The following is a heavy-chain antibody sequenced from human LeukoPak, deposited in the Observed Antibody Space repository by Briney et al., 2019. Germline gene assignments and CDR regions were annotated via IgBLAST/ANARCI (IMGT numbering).Heavy chain of an antibody. Sequence: SETLSLTCTVSGGSISSYYWSWIRQPAGKGLEWIGRIYTSGSTNYNPSLKSRATMSVDTSKNQFSLKLSSVTAADTAVYYCARGIAAAGPFDYWGQGTLVTVSS. J-gene: IGHJ4*02. CDR2: IYTSGST. CDR1: GGSISSYY. D-gene: IGHD6-13*01. CDR3: ARGIAAAGPFDY. V-gene: IGHV4-4*07.